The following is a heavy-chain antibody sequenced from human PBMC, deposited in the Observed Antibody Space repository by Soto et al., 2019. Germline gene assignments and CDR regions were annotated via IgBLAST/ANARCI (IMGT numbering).Heavy chain of an antibody. J-gene: IGHJ6*02. V-gene: IGHV4-59*04. Sequence: PSETLSLTCTVSGGSISSYYWSWIRQPPGKGLEWIGYIYYSGTIYYNPSLKSRVTMYVDTSKNQFSLRADSVTAADTAIYYCARHDWSRFYGMDVWGQGTTVTVSS. D-gene: IGHD2-2*01. CDR2: IYYSGTI. CDR1: GGSISSYY. CDR3: ARHDWSRFYGMDV.